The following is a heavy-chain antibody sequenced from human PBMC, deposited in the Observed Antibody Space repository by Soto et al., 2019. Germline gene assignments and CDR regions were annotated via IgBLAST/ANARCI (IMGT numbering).Heavy chain of an antibody. Sequence: PSETLSLTCTVSGGSISSGGYYWSWIRQHPGKGLEWIGYIYYSGSTYYNPPLKSRVTISVDTSKNQFSLKLSSVTAADTAVYYCARGIVVVPAAIFDPWGQGTLVTVSS. CDR3: ARGIVVVPAAIFDP. J-gene: IGHJ5*02. D-gene: IGHD2-2*01. CDR1: GGSISSGGYY. V-gene: IGHV4-31*03. CDR2: IYYSGST.